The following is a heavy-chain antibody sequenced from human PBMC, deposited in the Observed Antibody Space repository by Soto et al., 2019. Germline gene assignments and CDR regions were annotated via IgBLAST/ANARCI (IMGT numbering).Heavy chain of an antibody. V-gene: IGHV3-13*01. D-gene: IGHD3-10*01. CDR3: ARGRSFSYDSTPPPMFDP. CDR1: VFTFSTFD. J-gene: IGHJ5*02. CDR2: IGTLSDT. Sequence: PGWSRRLSCAVSVFTFSTFDIHWVRQAPGKGLEWVSGIGTLSDTFYAASVQGRFTISRQNAKNSVYLQMNSLRAGDTAFYYCARGRSFSYDSTPPPMFDPWGQGTLVTVSS.